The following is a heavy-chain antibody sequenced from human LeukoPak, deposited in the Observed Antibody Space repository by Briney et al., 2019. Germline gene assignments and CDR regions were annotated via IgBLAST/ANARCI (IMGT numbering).Heavy chain of an antibody. CDR3: ARDYVDDIPMIKDY. D-gene: IGHD2-8*01. J-gene: IGHJ4*02. CDR2: INLSGGST. Sequence: ASVTVSCTASGYTFTSYHMHWVRQAPGQGLEWMGLINLSGGSTTYAQRFQGRVTLTRDTSTSTVYMELSSLRSEDTAVYYCARDYVDDIPMIKDYWGQGTLVTVSS. CDR1: GYTFTSYH. V-gene: IGHV1-46*01.